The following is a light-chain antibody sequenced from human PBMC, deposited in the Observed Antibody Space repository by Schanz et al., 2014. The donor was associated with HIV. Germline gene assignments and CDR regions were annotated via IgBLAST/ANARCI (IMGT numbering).Light chain of an antibody. Sequence: EIVLTQSPGRLSLSPGERATLSCRASQSVGGSQLAWFQLKRGQPPRLLIYATSFRAVGIPDRFSGTGSGTYFTLTISRLEPDDFAVYYCHHYGDSRGTFGGGTEVDI. CDR1: QSVGGSQ. CDR3: HHYGDSRGT. V-gene: IGKV3-20*01. CDR2: ATS. J-gene: IGKJ4*02.